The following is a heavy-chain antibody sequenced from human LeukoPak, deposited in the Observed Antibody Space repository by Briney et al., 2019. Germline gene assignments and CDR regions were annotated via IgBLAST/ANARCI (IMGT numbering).Heavy chain of an antibody. CDR3: TRDSSGHNWYFDL. V-gene: IGHV3-49*04. CDR2: IRSKAYGGTT. D-gene: IGHD6-19*01. Sequence: GGSLRLSCAASGFTFSSYSMNWVRQAPGKGLEWVGFIRSKAYGGTTEYAASVKGRFTISRDDSKSIAYLQMNSLKTEDTAVYYCTRDSSGHNWYFDLWGRGTPVTVSS. CDR1: GFTFSSYS. J-gene: IGHJ2*01.